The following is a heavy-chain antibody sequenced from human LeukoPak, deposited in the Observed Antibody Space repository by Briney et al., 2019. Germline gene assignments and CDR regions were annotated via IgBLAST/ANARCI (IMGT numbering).Heavy chain of an antibody. V-gene: IGHV1-24*01. CDR1: GYTLTELA. J-gene: IGHJ4*02. CDR3: ATQARGYFYY. Sequence: ASVKVSCKVSGYTLTELAMHWVRQAPGKGLEWMGGLDPEDGETIYAKKFQGRVTMTEDTSTDTAYMDLSSLGSEDTAVYYCATQARGYFYYWGQGTLVTVSS. CDR2: LDPEDGET.